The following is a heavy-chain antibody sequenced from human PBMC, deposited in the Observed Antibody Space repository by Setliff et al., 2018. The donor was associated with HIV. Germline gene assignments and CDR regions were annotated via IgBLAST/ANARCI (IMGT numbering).Heavy chain of an antibody. V-gene: IGHV1-18*01. CDR1: DYTFTSYG. Sequence: GASVKVSCKASDYTFTSYGISWVRQAPGQGLEWMGWISTYNGNTNYAQKLQDRVTMTTETSTSTAYMELRSLRSDDTAVYYCARRNPATYYYDSSGQSDAFDIWGQGTMVT. J-gene: IGHJ3*02. CDR2: ISTYNGNT. CDR3: ARRNPATYYYDSSGQSDAFDI. D-gene: IGHD3-22*01.